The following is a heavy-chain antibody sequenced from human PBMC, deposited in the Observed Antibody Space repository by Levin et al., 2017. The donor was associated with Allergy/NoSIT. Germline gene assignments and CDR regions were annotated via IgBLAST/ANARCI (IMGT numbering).Heavy chain of an antibody. V-gene: IGHV5-10-1*01. CDR3: ARHPELRYFDWSYPIDFDY. D-gene: IGHD3-9*01. CDR2: IDPSDSYT. Sequence: GESLKISCKGSGYSFTSYWISWVRQMPGKGLEWMGRIDPSDSYTNYSPSFQGHVTIPADKSISTAYLQWSSLKASDTAMYYCARHPELRYFDWSYPIDFDYWGQGTLVTVSS. J-gene: IGHJ4*02. CDR1: GYSFTSYW.